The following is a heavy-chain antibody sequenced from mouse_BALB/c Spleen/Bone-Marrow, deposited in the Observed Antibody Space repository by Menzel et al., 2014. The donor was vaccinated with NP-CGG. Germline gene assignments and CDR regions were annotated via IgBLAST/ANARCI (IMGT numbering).Heavy chain of an antibody. J-gene: IGHJ4*01. Sequence: VQGVESGPGLVAPSQSLSITCTVSGFSLTSYGVHWVRQPPGKGLEWLGVIWAGGSTNYNSALMSRLSISKDNSKSXVFLKMNSLQTDDTAMYYCARDGVYGSHYYAMDYWGQGTSVTVSS. D-gene: IGHD1-1*02. CDR2: IWAGGST. V-gene: IGHV2-9*02. CDR3: ARDGVYGSHYYAMDY. CDR1: GFSLTSYG.